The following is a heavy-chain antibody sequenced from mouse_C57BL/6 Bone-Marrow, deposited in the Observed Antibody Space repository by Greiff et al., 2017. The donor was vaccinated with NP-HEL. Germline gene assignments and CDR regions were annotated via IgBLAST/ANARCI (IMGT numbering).Heavy chain of an antibody. CDR2: ISGGGGNT. D-gene: IGHD4-1*01. J-gene: IGHJ1*03. Sequence: EVQLVESGGGLVKPGGSLKLSCAASGFTFSSYTMSWVRQTPEKRLEWVATISGGGGNTYYPDSVKGRFTISRDNAKNTLYLQMSSVRSEDTALYYCARRELGRWYFDVWGTGTTVTVSS. CDR1: GFTFSSYT. CDR3: ARRELGRWYFDV. V-gene: IGHV5-9*01.